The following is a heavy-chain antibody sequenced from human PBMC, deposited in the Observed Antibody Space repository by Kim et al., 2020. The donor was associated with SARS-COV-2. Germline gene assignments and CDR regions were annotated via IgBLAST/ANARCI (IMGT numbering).Heavy chain of an antibody. V-gene: IGHV4-4*07. Sequence: SETLSLTCTVSGGSISNFYWSWIRQVSGKGLEWIGRVSARGNTNYNPSLKSRVTMSVDTSKNQFSLKLGSVTAADTAVYYCARDADTEAAYWYFDLWGRGTLVTVSS. CDR3: ARDADTEAAYWYFDL. CDR1: GGSISNFY. CDR2: VSARGNT. D-gene: IGHD5-18*01. J-gene: IGHJ2*01.